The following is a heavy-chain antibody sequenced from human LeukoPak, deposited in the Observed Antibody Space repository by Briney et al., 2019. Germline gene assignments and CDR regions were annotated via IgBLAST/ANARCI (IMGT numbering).Heavy chain of an antibody. Sequence: GGSLRLSCAASGFTFDDYTTHWVRQAPGKGLEWVSLISWDGGSTYYADSVKGRFTISRDNSKNSLYLQMNSLRTEDTALYYCAKDIHPGPYYYYYYMDVWGKGTTVTVSS. J-gene: IGHJ6*03. V-gene: IGHV3-43*01. CDR3: AKDIHPGPYYYYYYMDV. CDR2: ISWDGGST. CDR1: GFTFDDYT.